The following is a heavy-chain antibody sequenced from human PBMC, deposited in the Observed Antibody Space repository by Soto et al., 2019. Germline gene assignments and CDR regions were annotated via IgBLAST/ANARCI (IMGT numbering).Heavy chain of an antibody. CDR2: IYYSGST. CDR3: ARGDSGYYPPFFDY. CDR1: GGSISSYY. Sequence: SETLSLTCTVSGGSISSYYWSWIRQPPGKGLEWIGYIYYSGSTNYNPSLKSRVTISVDTSKNQFSLKLSSVTAADTAVYYCARGDSGYYPPFFDYWGQGTLVTVSS. V-gene: IGHV4-59*01. J-gene: IGHJ4*02. D-gene: IGHD3-22*01.